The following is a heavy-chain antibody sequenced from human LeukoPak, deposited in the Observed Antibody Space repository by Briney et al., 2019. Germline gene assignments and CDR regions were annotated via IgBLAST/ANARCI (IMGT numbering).Heavy chain of an antibody. Sequence: SETLSLTCAVSGGSISSGGYSWSWIRQPPGKGLEWIGYIYHSGSTYYNPSLKSRVTISVDRSKNQFSLKLSSVTAADTAVYYCAGGTMVRGVPNWFDPWGQGTLATVSS. CDR1: GGSISSGGYS. J-gene: IGHJ5*02. CDR2: IYHSGST. D-gene: IGHD3-10*01. V-gene: IGHV4-30-2*01. CDR3: AGGTMVRGVPNWFDP.